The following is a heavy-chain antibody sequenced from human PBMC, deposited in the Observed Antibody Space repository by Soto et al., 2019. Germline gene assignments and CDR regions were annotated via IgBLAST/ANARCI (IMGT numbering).Heavy chain of an antibody. CDR1: GFTFRNQD. J-gene: IGHJ4*02. Sequence: EVQLLESGGGLVQPGGSLRLTCVGSGFTFRNQDMRWVRQAPGKGLEWVSGISGRGGVTYYADSVKGRFTISRDNSKNTLYLQMNNLRDNDTALYYCAKDRQFRSYYESAGHYNDWGQGTLVTVSS. V-gene: IGHV3-23*01. CDR3: AKDRQFRSYYESAGHYND. D-gene: IGHD3-22*01. CDR2: ISGRGGVT.